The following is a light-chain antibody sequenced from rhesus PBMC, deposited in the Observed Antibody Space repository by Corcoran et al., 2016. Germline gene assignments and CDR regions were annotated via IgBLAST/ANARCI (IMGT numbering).Light chain of an antibody. CDR1: QGISSY. J-gene: IGKJ3*01. Sequence: DIQMTQSPSSLPASLGDTVTITCRASQGISSYLNWFQQKPGKALKLLIYDASSLERGVPSRSSGSGSGTEFTLTISRLQPEDFATYYSLQHNSYPFTFGPGTKLDIK. CDR3: LQHNSYPFT. V-gene: IGKV1-28*02. CDR2: DAS.